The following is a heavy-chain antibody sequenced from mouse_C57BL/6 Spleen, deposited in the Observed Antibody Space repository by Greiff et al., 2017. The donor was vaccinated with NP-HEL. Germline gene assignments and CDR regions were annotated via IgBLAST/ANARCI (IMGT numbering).Heavy chain of an antibody. V-gene: IGHV1-26*01. CDR2: INPNNGGT. Sequence: EVQLQQSGPELVKPGASVKISCKASGYTFTDYYMNWVKQSHGKSLEWIGDINPNNGGTSYNQKFKGKATLTVDKSSSTAYMELRSLTSEDSAVYYCARWKGVFDYWGQGTTLTVSS. J-gene: IGHJ2*01. CDR3: ARWKGVFDY. CDR1: GYTFTDYY.